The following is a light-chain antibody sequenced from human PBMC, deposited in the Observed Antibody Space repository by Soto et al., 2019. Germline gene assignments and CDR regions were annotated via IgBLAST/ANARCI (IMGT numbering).Light chain of an antibody. CDR2: EAS. V-gene: IGKV1-5*03. CDR1: QSISSW. CDR3: QQYRTYPWT. Sequence: DIQMTQSPSTLSASVGDRVTITCRASQSISSWLAWYQQKPGEAPKLLIYEASSLESGVPSRFSGSGSGTEFTLTIASLQPDDFATYYCQQYRTYPWTFGQGTKVDIK. J-gene: IGKJ1*01.